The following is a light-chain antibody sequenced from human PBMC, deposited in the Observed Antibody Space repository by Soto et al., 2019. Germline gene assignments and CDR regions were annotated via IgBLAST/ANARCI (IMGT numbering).Light chain of an antibody. CDR1: SSDVGAYNL. V-gene: IGLV2-23*01. Sequence: QSALSQPASVSGSPGQSITISCTGTSSDVGAYNLVSWYQHHPGKAPKLIIYEGTKRPSGVSRRFSGSRSDNVASLTVSGLQADDEADYYCCSYAGSNYVFGTGTKLTVL. CDR3: CSYAGSNYV. CDR2: EGT. J-gene: IGLJ1*01.